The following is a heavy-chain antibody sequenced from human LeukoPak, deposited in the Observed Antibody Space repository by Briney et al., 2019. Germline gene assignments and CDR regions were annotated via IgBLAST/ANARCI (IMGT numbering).Heavy chain of an antibody. CDR3: ARRKTSIAARRLGWFDP. V-gene: IGHV4-39*07. J-gene: IGHJ5*02. Sequence: SETLSLTCTVSGGSISSGGYYWSWIRQPPGKGLEWIGEINHSGSTNYNPSLKSRVTISVDTSKNQFSLKLSSVTAADTAVYYCARRKTSIAARRLGWFDPWGQGTLVTVSS. D-gene: IGHD6-6*01. CDR2: INHSGST. CDR1: GGSISSGGYY.